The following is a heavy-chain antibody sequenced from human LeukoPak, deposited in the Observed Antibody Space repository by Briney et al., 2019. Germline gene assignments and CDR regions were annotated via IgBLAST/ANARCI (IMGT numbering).Heavy chain of an antibody. Sequence: PGGSLRLSCAASGFTFSSYGMPWVRQAPGKGLEWVAVIWYDGSNKYYADSVKGRFTISRDNSKNTLYLQMNSLRAEDTAVYYCARPRHYYDSSGYYYYFDYWGQGTLVTVSS. J-gene: IGHJ4*02. CDR1: GFTFSSYG. D-gene: IGHD3-22*01. CDR2: IWYDGSNK. CDR3: ARPRHYYDSSGYYYYFDY. V-gene: IGHV3-33*01.